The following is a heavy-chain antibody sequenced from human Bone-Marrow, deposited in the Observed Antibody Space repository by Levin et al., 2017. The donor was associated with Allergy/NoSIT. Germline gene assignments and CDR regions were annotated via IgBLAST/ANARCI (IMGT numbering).Heavy chain of an antibody. V-gene: IGHV3-43*01. CDR1: GFTFDDYT. J-gene: IGHJ4*02. D-gene: IGHD3-10*01. CDR3: VKGVSSSSRSHFDH. Sequence: GGSLRLSCAASGFTFDDYTMDWVRQAPGRGLEWLSLISWDGAVTFYSDSVKGRFTISRDNTNNSLYLQMNSLRPQAPALYFCVKGVSSSSRSHFDHWGQGTQVTVPS. CDR2: ISWDGAVT.